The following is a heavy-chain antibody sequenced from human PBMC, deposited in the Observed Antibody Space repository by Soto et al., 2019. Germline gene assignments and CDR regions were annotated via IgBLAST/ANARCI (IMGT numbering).Heavy chain of an antibody. CDR2: INPNSGGT. Sequence: ASVKVSCKASGYTFTGYYMHWVRQAPGQGLEWMGWINPNSGGTNYAQKFQGWVTMTRDTSISTAYMELSRLRSDDTAVYYCARGDILTGYYLGGMDVWGQGTTVTSP. V-gene: IGHV1-2*04. D-gene: IGHD3-9*01. J-gene: IGHJ6*02. CDR1: GYTFTGYY. CDR3: ARGDILTGYYLGGMDV.